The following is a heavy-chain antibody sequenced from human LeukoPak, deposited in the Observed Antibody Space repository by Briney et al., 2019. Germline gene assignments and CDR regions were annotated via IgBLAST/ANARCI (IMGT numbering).Heavy chain of an antibody. D-gene: IGHD1-26*01. CDR2: IDWDDDK. Sequence: KSGPTLVNPTHTLTLTCTFSGFSLSASGMCVSWIRQPPGKALEWLALIDWDDDKYYSTSLKTRLTISKDTSKNQVVLTMTNMDPVDTATYYCARSGSYGNMGGFDYWGQGTLVTVSS. CDR1: GFSLSASGMC. J-gene: IGHJ4*02. CDR3: ARSGSYGNMGGFDY. V-gene: IGHV2-70*01.